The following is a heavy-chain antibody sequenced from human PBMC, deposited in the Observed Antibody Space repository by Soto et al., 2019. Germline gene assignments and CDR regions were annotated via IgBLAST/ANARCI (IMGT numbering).Heavy chain of an antibody. CDR2: IYPGDSDT. Sequence: GESLKISCKGSGYSFTSYWIGWVRQMPGKGLEWMGIIYPGDSDTRYSPSFQGQVNISADKSISTAYLQWSSLKASDPAMYYCARRSMVRGVIFAFDIWGQGTMVTVSS. D-gene: IGHD3-10*01. CDR1: GYSFTSYW. J-gene: IGHJ3*02. V-gene: IGHV5-51*01. CDR3: ARRSMVRGVIFAFDI.